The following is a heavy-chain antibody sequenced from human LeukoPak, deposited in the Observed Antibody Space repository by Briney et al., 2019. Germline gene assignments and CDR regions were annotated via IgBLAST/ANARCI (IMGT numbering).Heavy chain of an antibody. CDR2: ISYDGGNK. D-gene: IGHD1-26*01. Sequence: TGGSLRLSCAASGFTFSSYAMHWVRQAPGKGLEWVAFISYDGGNKYYADSVKGRFTISRDNPKNTLYLQMNSLRAEDTAVYYCATRGSTWYVLGDYWGQGTLVTVSS. J-gene: IGHJ4*02. CDR1: GFTFSSYA. V-gene: IGHV3-30-3*01. CDR3: ATRGSTWYVLGDY.